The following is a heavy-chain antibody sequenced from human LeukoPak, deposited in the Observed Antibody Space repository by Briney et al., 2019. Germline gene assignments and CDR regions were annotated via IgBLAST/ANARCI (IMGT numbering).Heavy chain of an antibody. J-gene: IGHJ6*02. Sequence: GGSLRLSCAASGFTFSSYAMSWVRQDPGKGLEWVSAISGSGGSTYYAESVKGPFTISRDNSKNTLYLQMNSLRAEDTAVYYCAKSGAASVYYYYGMDVWGQGTTVTVSS. CDR3: AKSGAASVYYYYGMDV. CDR2: ISGSGGST. D-gene: IGHD2-15*01. V-gene: IGHV3-23*01. CDR1: GFTFSSYA.